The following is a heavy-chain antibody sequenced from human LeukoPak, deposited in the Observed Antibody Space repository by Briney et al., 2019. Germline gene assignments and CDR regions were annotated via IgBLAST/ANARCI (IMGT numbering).Heavy chain of an antibody. Sequence: PSETLSLTCTVSGGSISSSSYYWGWIRQPPGKGLEWIGSIYYSGNTYYNPSLKSRVTISVDTSKNQFSLKLSSVTAADTAVYYCARVPTMVRGVIAPGYGMDVWGQGTTVTVSS. D-gene: IGHD3-10*01. CDR1: GGSISSSSYY. J-gene: IGHJ6*02. V-gene: IGHV4-39*07. CDR2: IYYSGNT. CDR3: ARVPTMVRGVIAPGYGMDV.